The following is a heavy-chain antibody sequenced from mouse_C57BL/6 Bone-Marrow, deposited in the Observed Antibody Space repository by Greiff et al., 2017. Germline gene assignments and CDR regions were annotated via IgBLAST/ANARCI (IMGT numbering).Heavy chain of an antibody. V-gene: IGHV8-8*01. Sequence: QVTLKVSGPGILQPSQTLSLTCSFSGFSLSTFGMGVGWIRQPSGKGLEWLAHIWWDDDKYFNPALKRRLTIAKDTSKNQVVLKIANVDTADTATYYCARIPIYYGNYVPFYYYAMDYWGQGTSVTVSS. CDR1: GFSLSTFGMG. CDR2: IWWDDDK. J-gene: IGHJ4*01. D-gene: IGHD2-1*01. CDR3: ARIPIYYGNYVPFYYYAMDY.